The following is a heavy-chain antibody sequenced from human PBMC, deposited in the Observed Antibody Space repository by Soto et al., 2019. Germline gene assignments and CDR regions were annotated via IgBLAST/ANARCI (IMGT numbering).Heavy chain of an antibody. V-gene: IGHV3-21*01. CDR3: ARDIIVATITDYYYYGMDV. CDR2: ISSSSSYI. J-gene: IGHJ6*02. Sequence: GGSLRLSCAASGFTFSSYSMNWVRQAPGKGLEWVSSISSSSSYIYYADSVKGRFTISRDNAKNSLYLQMNSLRAEDTAVYYCARDIIVATITDYYYYGMDVWGQGTTVTVS. D-gene: IGHD5-12*01. CDR1: GFTFSSYS.